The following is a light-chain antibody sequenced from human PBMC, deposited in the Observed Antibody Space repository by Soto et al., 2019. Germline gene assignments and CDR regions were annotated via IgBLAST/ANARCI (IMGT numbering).Light chain of an antibody. CDR3: QQYGGSPRT. V-gene: IGKV3-20*01. CDR2: DAS. Sequence: EIVLTQSPGTLSLSPGERATLSCSASQSVSNSYLAWYQQKPGQSPRLLIYDASSSATGIPDRFSGSGSGTDFTLTITRLEPEDFAVYYCQQYGGSPRTFGQGTKLEIK. CDR1: QSVSNSY. J-gene: IGKJ2*02.